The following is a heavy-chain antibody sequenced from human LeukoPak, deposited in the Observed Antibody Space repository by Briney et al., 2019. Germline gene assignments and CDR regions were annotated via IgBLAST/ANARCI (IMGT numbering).Heavy chain of an antibody. CDR2: ISFSSSYI. CDR3: ATDLFDYMDV. Sequence: GGSLRLSCAASGFTFSSYEMNWVRQAPGKGLEWVSSISFSSSYIYYADSVKGRFTISRDNAKNSLYLQMNSLRAEDTAVYYCATDLFDYMDVWGKGTTVTVSS. CDR1: GFTFSSYE. D-gene: IGHD2-21*01. V-gene: IGHV3-21*01. J-gene: IGHJ6*03.